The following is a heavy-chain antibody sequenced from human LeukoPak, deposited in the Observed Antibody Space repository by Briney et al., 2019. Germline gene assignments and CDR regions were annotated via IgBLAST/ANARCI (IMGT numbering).Heavy chain of an antibody. CDR2: IRYDGSNK. CDR3: AKDFDNSGYYTLDY. CDR1: GFTFSSYG. D-gene: IGHD3-22*01. J-gene: IGHJ4*02. V-gene: IGHV3-30*02. Sequence: PGGSLRLSCAASGFTFSSYGMHWVRQAPGKGLEWVAFIRYDGSNKYYADSVKGRFTISRDNSKNTLYLQMNSLRAEDTAVYYCAKDFDNSGYYTLDYWGQGTLVTVSS.